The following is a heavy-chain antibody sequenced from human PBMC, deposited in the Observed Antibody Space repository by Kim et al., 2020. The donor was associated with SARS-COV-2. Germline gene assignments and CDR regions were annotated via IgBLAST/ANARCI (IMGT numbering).Heavy chain of an antibody. CDR3: ARAPVRYGDYFDY. Sequence: GGSLRLSCAASGFTFSSYAMHWVRQAPGKGLEWVAVISYDGSNKYYVDSVKGRFTISRDNSKNTLYLQVNSLRAEDTAVYYCARAPVRYGDYFDYWGQGTLVTVSS. J-gene: IGHJ4*02. CDR1: GFTFSSYA. V-gene: IGHV3-30*04. D-gene: IGHD4-17*01. CDR2: ISYDGSNK.